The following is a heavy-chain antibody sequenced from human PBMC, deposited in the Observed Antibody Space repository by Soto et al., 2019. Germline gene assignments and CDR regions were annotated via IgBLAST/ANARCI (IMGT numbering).Heavy chain of an antibody. CDR2: IIPFIGTA. D-gene: IGHD4-4*01. CDR3: ARVVITTVPASYYYGMDV. CDR1: GGTFSSYA. Sequence: QVQLVQSGAEVKKPGSSVTVSCKASGGTFSSYAISWVRQAPGQGLEWMGRIIPFIGTANYAQKFQGRVTITADESTSTAYMELTSLRCEDTAVHYCARVVITTVPASYYYGMDVWGQGTTVTVSS. V-gene: IGHV1-69*18. J-gene: IGHJ6*02.